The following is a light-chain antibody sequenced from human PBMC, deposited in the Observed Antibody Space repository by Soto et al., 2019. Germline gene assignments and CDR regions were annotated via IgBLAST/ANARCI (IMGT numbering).Light chain of an antibody. V-gene: IGLV1-44*01. CDR2: SNN. J-gene: IGLJ3*02. CDR1: SSNIGSNT. CDR3: AAWDDSLNGPGV. Sequence: QSVLTQPPSASGTPGQRVTISCSGGSSNIGSNTVNWYQQLPGTAPKLLIYSNNQRPSGVPDRFSGSKSGTSASLAISGLQSEDEADYYCAAWDDSLNGPGVFGGGTKVTVL.